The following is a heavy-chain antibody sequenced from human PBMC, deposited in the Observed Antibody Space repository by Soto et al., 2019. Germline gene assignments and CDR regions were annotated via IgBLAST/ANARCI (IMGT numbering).Heavy chain of an antibody. J-gene: IGHJ4*02. Sequence: EVQLVESGGGLVKPGGSLRVSCEASGFRFNSYSMNWVRQAPQKGLEWVSLIDARSNYIYYADSVKGRFTISRENSRNSLYLQMDSLRVEDTAVYYCVRENEMAGATSAFEYWGQGTPVTVSS. D-gene: IGHD1-26*01. V-gene: IGHV3-21*02. CDR3: VRENEMAGATSAFEY. CDR2: IDARSNYI. CDR1: GFRFNSYS.